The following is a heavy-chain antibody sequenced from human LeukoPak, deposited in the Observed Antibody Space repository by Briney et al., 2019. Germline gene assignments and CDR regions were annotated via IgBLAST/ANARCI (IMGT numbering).Heavy chain of an antibody. J-gene: IGHJ4*02. V-gene: IGHV3-23*01. CDR1: GFTFSSYA. Sequence: GGSLRLSCAASGFTFSSYAMSWVRQAPGKGLEWVSAISGSGGSTYYADSVKGRFTISRDNAKNSLYLQMNSLRAEDTAVYYCARALSPTEPFDYWGQGTLVTVSS. CDR2: ISGSGGST. CDR3: ARALSPTEPFDY. D-gene: IGHD4-17*01.